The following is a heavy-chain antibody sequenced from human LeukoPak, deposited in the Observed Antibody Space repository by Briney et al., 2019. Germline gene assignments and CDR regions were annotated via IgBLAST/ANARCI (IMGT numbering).Heavy chain of an antibody. D-gene: IGHD3-3*01. J-gene: IGHJ4*02. CDR3: ARGRSITNFGEGRGIDY. CDR1: GGSFSGYY. CDR2: INHSGST. V-gene: IGHV4-34*01. Sequence: SETLSLTCAVYGGSFSGYYWSWIRQPPGKGLEWIGEINHSGSTNYNPSLKSRVTISVDTSKNQFSLKLSSVTAADTAVYYCARGRSITNFGEGRGIDYWGQGTLVTVSS.